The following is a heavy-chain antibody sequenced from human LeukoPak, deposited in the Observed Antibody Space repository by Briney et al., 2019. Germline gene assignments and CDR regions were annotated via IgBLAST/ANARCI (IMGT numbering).Heavy chain of an antibody. V-gene: IGHV3-23*01. D-gene: IGHD6-19*01. CDR1: GFTLSTAS. CDR2: FDTGFGT. Sequence: GGSLRLSCAASGFTLSTASLHWVRQAPGRGLEWVSAFDTGFGTYYPDSLKGRFTISRDNSKNTLFLQMNSLRAEDTAVYYCARSSGWWSLDYWGQGTLVTVSS. CDR3: ARSSGWWSLDY. J-gene: IGHJ4*02.